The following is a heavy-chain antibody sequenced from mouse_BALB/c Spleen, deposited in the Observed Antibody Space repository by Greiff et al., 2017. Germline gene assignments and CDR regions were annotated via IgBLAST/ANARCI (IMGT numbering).Heavy chain of an antibody. D-gene: IGHD1-1*01. V-gene: IGHV1S22*01. CDR2: IYPGSGST. CDR1: GYTFTSYW. CDR3: TRRGSTVVSAMDY. J-gene: IGHJ4*01. Sequence: LQQPGSELVRPGASVKLSCKASGYTFTSYWMHWVKQRPGQGLEWIGNIYPGSGSTNYDEKFKSKATLTVDTSSSTAYMQHSSLTSEDSAVYYCTRRGSTVVSAMDYWGQGTSVTVAS.